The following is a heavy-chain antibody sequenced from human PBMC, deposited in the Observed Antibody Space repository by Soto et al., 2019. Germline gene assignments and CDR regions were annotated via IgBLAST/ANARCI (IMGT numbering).Heavy chain of an antibody. CDR2: IKQDGSEK. Sequence: PGGSLRLSCAASGFTFSSYWMSWVRQAPGKGLEWVANIKQDGSEKYYVDSVKGRFTISRDNAKNSLYLQMNSLRAEDTAVYYCARVPIGAGGWYYRGDWFDPWGQGTLVTVSS. J-gene: IGHJ5*02. V-gene: IGHV3-7*01. CDR3: ARVPIGAGGWYYRGDWFDP. CDR1: GFTFSSYW. D-gene: IGHD6-19*01.